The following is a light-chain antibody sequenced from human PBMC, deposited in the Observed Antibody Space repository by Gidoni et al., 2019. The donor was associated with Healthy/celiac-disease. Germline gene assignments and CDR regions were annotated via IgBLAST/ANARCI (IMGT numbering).Light chain of an antibody. V-gene: IGLV2-14*01. CDR1: SSDVGGYNY. J-gene: IGLJ2*01. CDR3: SSYTSSSNVV. CDR2: EVS. Sequence: QSALTQPASVSGSPGQSITISCTGTSSDVGGYNYVSWYQQHPGKAPKLMIYEVSNRPSGVSTRFSGSKSGNPASLTISGLQAEDEADYYCSSYTSSSNVVFGGGTKLTVL.